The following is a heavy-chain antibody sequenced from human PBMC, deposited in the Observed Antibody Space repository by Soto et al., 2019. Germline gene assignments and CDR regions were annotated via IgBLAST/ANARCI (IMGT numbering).Heavy chain of an antibody. CDR2: INGYNGNT. V-gene: IGHV1-18*04. Sequence: QVQLVQSGAEVKKPGASVKVSCKASGYTFTTYGISWVRQAPGQGLEWMGWINGYNGNTNYAQKVQGRVTMTTDTSTSTAYMELRSLRSDDTAVYYCARESYGTSFGLNYYYGMDVWGQGTTVTVSS. CDR3: ARESYGTSFGLNYYYGMDV. J-gene: IGHJ6*02. CDR1: GYTFTTYG. D-gene: IGHD3-10*01.